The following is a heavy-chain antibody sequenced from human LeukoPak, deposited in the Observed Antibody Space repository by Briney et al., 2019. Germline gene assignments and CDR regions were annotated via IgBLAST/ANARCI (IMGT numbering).Heavy chain of an antibody. V-gene: IGHV1-18*01. D-gene: IGHD3-22*01. CDR1: GYTFTSYG. CDR3: ARDSDYYDSCGYLDY. CDR2: ISAYNGRT. J-gene: IGHJ4*02. Sequence: ASVKVSCKASGYTFTSYGLGWVRQAPGQGLEWMGWISAYNGRTNYAQKLRGSVTMTTDTSTSTAYLELRSLRSDDTAVYYCARDSDYYDSCGYLDYWGQGTLVTVSS.